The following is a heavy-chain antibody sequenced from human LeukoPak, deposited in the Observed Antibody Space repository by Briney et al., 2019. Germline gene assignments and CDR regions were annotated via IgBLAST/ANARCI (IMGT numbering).Heavy chain of an antibody. V-gene: IGHV5-51*01. CDR3: ARGPYYGSGSFYLNY. CDR2: IYPDDSDT. J-gene: IGHJ4*02. CDR1: GYIFTSYW. D-gene: IGHD3-10*01. Sequence: GESLKISCKGSGYIFTSYWIGWVRQMPGKGLEWMGVIYPDDSDTRYSPSFQGQVTISADTSTSTAYLQWSSLKASDTAIYYCARGPYYGSGSFYLNYWGQGTLVTVSS.